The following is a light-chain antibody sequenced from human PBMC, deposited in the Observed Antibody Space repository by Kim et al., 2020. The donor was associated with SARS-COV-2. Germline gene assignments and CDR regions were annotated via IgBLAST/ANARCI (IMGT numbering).Light chain of an antibody. CDR1: SSNTPGPN. Sequence: GQRGTTSCSGGSSNTPGPNEYWYYQLPQKAPKLLIYRNNQRPSGVPDRVSASKSGTSASLAISGLRSEDEADYYCAAWDASLRTMLFGGGTKVTVL. V-gene: IGLV1-47*01. CDR2: RNN. CDR3: AAWDASLRTML. J-gene: IGLJ2*01.